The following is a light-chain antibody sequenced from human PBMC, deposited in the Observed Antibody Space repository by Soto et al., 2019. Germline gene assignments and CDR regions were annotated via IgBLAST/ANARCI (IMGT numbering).Light chain of an antibody. CDR3: QQANRFPIT. CDR2: GAS. V-gene: IGKV1-12*01. J-gene: IGKJ5*01. CDR1: QGISNW. Sequence: DFPMTQSPSSVSASVGDRVTVTCRASQGISNWLAWSQQKAGRAPKLLISGASNLQSGVPSRFSDSRSGTDFNLTISSLQPVHCATYDCQQANRFPITFGQGTRLEIK.